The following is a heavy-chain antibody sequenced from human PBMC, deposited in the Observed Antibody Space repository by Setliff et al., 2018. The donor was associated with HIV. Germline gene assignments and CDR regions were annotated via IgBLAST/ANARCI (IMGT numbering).Heavy chain of an antibody. D-gene: IGHD1-1*01. CDR2: TSSYI. J-gene: IGHJ4*02. Sequence: QTGGSLRLSCAASGFTFDDYVMHWVRQAPGKGLEWVSGTSSYIYYADSVKGRFTISRDNSKNTLYLQMNSLRAEDTAVYYCAKAIDRTGLHFDYWGQGTLVTVSS. CDR3: AKAIDRTGLHFDY. V-gene: IGHV3-23*01. CDR1: GFTFDDYV.